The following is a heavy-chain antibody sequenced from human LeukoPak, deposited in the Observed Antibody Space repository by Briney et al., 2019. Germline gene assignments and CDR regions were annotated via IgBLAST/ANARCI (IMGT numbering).Heavy chain of an antibody. D-gene: IGHD5/OR15-5a*01. J-gene: IGHJ6*03. Sequence: GGSLRLSCAASGLTFSNYAMSWVRQAPGKGLEWVSGISDSGGSTYYADSVKGRFIISRDNSKNTLYLQMNSLRAEDTAVYYCAKAPGMSRYYYMDVWGKGTTVTVSS. CDR1: GLTFSNYA. V-gene: IGHV3-23*01. CDR2: ISDSGGST. CDR3: AKAPGMSRYYYMDV.